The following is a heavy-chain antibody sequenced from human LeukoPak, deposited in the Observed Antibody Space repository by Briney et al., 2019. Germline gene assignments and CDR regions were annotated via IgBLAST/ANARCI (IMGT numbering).Heavy chain of an antibody. V-gene: IGHV1-46*04. CDR2: INPSGGST. J-gene: IGHJ4*02. CDR1: GYTFTSYY. D-gene: IGHD6-13*01. CDR3: ARELIAAAGLGY. Sequence: ASVKVSCKASGYTFTSYYMHWVRQAPGQGLEWVGIINPSGGSTSYAQKLQGRVTMTRDTSTSTVYMELSSLRSEDTAVYYCARELIAAAGLGYWGQGTLVTVSS.